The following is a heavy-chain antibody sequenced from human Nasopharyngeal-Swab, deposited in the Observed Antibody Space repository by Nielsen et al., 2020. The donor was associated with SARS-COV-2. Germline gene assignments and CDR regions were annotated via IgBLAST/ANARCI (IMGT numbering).Heavy chain of an antibody. Sequence: VRQMPGKGLEWMGRIDPIDSHTNYRPSFEGHVTMSVDKYSSTAYLQWSSLKASDTAIYYCARQGTSMDVWGTGTTVTVSS. V-gene: IGHV5-10-1*01. CDR3: ARQGTSMDV. J-gene: IGHJ6*03. CDR2: IDPIDSHT. D-gene: IGHD1-1*01.